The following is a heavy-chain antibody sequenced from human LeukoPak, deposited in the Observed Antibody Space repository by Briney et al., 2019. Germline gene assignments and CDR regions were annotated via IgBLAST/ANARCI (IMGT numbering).Heavy chain of an antibody. J-gene: IGHJ4*02. D-gene: IGHD3-9*01. CDR1: GGSISSYY. CDR2: IYYSGST. V-gene: IGHV4-59*01. Sequence: SETLSLTCTVSGGSISSYYWSWIRQPPGKGLEWIGYIYYSGSTNYNPSLKSRVTISVDTSKNQFSLKLSSVTAADTAVYYCGRVRMDYDILTGYYYFDYWGQGTLVTVSS. CDR3: GRVRMDYDILTGYYYFDY.